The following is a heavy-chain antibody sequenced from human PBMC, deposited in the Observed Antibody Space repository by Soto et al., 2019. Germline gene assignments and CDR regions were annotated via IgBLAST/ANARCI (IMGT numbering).Heavy chain of an antibody. D-gene: IGHD1-26*01. Sequence: EVQLVESGGGLVQPGGSLRLSCAASGFTFSSYWMHWVRQAPGKGLVWVSRINSDGSSTSYADSVKGRFTISRDNAKNTLYLQMNSLRAEDTAVYYCAREEGAGGAFDIWVQGTMVTVSS. V-gene: IGHV3-74*01. CDR3: AREEGAGGAFDI. CDR2: INSDGSST. J-gene: IGHJ3*02. CDR1: GFTFSSYW.